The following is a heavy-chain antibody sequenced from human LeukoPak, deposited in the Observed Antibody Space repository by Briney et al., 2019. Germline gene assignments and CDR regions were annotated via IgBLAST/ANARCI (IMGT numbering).Heavy chain of an antibody. CDR2: ISAYNGNT. Sequence: ASVKVSCKASGYTFTRYGISWVRQAPGQGLEWMGWISAYNGNTNYVQKLQDRVTMTPDTSPSTGYMEMRSLTSDDTHVDHCTRGGGSYGCGSSDYWGQGTLVTVSS. D-gene: IGHD3-10*01. CDR1: GYTFTRYG. V-gene: IGHV1-18*01. CDR3: TRGGGSYGCGSSDY. J-gene: IGHJ4*02.